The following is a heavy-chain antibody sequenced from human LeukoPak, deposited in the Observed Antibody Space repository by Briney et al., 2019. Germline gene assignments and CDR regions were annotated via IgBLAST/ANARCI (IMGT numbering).Heavy chain of an antibody. CDR1: GFTFDDYA. J-gene: IGHJ4*02. CDR3: AKDAGYYGSGSGFEY. D-gene: IGHD3-10*01. CDR2: INWNSATI. V-gene: IGHV3-9*01. Sequence: GGSLRLSCAASGFTFDDYAMHWVRQAPGKGLEWVSSINWNSATIAYADSVKGRFTISRDNAKNSLYLQMNSLRAEDTAFYYCAKDAGYYGSGSGFEYWGQGTLVTVSS.